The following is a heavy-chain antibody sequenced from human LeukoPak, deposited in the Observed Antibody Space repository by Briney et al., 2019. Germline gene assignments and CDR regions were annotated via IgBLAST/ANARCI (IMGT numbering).Heavy chain of an antibody. J-gene: IGHJ4*02. V-gene: IGHV3-48*03. CDR1: GFTFSSYE. CDR3: AREDRSGYDFFDY. CDR2: VIGSGITL. D-gene: IGHD5-12*01. Sequence: GGSLRLSCGASGFTFSSYEMTWVRQAPGKGLEWVSYVIGSGITLYYANSVKGRFTISRDNDKNSLYLQMNSLRAEDTAVYYCAREDRSGYDFFDYWGQGTLVTVSS.